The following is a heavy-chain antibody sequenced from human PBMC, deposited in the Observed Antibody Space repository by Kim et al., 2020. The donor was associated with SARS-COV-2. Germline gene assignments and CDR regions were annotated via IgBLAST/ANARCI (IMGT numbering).Heavy chain of an antibody. D-gene: IGHD3-10*01. CDR3: ATLRITMVRGVRGYYYGM. V-gene: IGHV4-34*01. J-gene: IGHJ6*01. CDR1: GGSFSGYY. CDR2: INHSGST. Sequence: SETLSLTCAVYGGSFSGYYWSWIRQPPGKGLEWIGEINHSGSTNYNPSLKSRVTISVDTSKNQFSLKLSSVTAADTAVYYCATLRITMVRGVRGYYYGM.